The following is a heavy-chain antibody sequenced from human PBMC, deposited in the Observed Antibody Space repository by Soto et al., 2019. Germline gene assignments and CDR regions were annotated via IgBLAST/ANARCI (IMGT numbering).Heavy chain of an antibody. Sequence: PGGTLSLSCVASGFTFSDPYMAWVRQAPGKGLEWVGRTRNKANSYTTEYAASVKGRFTISRDDLKNSLYLQMNSLKTEDTAVYYCTKTQIYYPYGMDVWGQGTTVTVSS. J-gene: IGHJ6*02. CDR2: TRNKANSYTT. CDR3: TKTQIYYPYGMDV. CDR1: GFTFSDPY. V-gene: IGHV3-72*01.